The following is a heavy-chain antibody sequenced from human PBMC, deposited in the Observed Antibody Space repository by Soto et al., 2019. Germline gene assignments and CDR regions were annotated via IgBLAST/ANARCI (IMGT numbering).Heavy chain of an antibody. CDR3: AKTVEMATIIHHGMDV. CDR2: IYPGDSDT. J-gene: IGHJ6*02. V-gene: IGHV5-51*01. Sequence: GESLKISCKGSGYSFTSYWIGWVRQMPGKGLEWMGIIYPGDSDTRYSPSFQGQVTISADKSISTAYLQWSSLKASDTAMYYCAKTVEMATIIHHGMDVWGQGTTVTVSS. D-gene: IGHD5-12*01. CDR1: GYSFTSYW.